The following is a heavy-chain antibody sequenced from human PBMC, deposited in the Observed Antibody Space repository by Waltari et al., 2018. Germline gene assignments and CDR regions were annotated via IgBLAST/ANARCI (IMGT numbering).Heavy chain of an antibody. J-gene: IGHJ4*02. Sequence: QVQLVQSGAEVKKPGASVKVSCKPSGYTFTGSYMYWVRHAPGQGLGWMGWINPYSGGTAYAKKFQGRVTLTRDTSISTAYMELNRLISDDSAMYYCATAPDAFQIINWGQGTLVTVSS. CDR3: ATAPDAFQIIN. V-gene: IGHV1-2*02. CDR2: INPYSGGT. CDR1: GYTFTGSY. D-gene: IGHD2-2*01.